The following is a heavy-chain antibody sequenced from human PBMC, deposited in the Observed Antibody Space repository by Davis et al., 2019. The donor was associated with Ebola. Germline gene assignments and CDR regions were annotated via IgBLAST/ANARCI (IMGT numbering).Heavy chain of an antibody. J-gene: IGHJ4*02. CDR3: AKDLRLGSYSDDY. CDR1: GFIFSTYV. D-gene: IGHD1-26*01. Sequence: PGGSLRLSCSASGFIFSTYVMSWVRQAPGKGLEWVSTYGTSADTYYADSVKGRFTISRDNSKNTLYLQMNSLRADDTAVYYCAKDLRLGSYSDDYWGQGTLVTVSS. V-gene: IGHV3-23*01. CDR2: GTSADT.